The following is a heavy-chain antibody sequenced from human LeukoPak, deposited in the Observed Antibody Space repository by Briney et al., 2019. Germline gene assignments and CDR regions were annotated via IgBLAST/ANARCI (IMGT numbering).Heavy chain of an antibody. CDR3: ARKVMVRGVADY. CDR1: GGSISSYY. J-gene: IGHJ4*02. CDR2: INHSGST. D-gene: IGHD3-10*01. Sequence: PSETLSLTCTVSGGSISSYYWSWIRQPPGKGLEWIGEINHSGSTNYNPSLKSRVTISVDTSKNQFSLKLSSVTAADTAVYYCARKVMVRGVADYWGQGTLVTVSS. V-gene: IGHV4-34*01.